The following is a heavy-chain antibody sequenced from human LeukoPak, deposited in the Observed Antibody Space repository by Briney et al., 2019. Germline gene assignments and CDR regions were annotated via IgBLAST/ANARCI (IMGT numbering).Heavy chain of an antibody. CDR2: INPTSGSA. J-gene: IGHJ4*02. CDR3: VRRGQFSNRDLFDS. D-gene: IGHD1-14*01. CDR1: GYTFTSYY. V-gene: IGHV1-46*01. Sequence: ASVKVSCKASGYTFTSYYIHWVRQAPGQGLEWMGMINPTSGSAAYAQKFLGRLTMIRDTSTSKVYMELSSLASEDTAVFYCVRRGQFSNRDLFDSWGQGTLVTVSS.